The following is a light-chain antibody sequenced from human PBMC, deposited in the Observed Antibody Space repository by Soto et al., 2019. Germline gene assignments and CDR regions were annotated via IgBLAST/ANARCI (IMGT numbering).Light chain of an antibody. V-gene: IGLV2-14*03. CDR2: DVN. CDR1: SSDIGAYNF. CDR3: TSWTTSXTMI. Sequence: QSVLTQPASVSGSPGQSITISCTGTSSDIGAYNFVSWYQQHPGKAPKLMLYDVNIRPSGVSNRFSGSKSGNTASLTISGLQAEDEADYYCTSWTTSXTMIFGGGTKVTV. J-gene: IGLJ2*01.